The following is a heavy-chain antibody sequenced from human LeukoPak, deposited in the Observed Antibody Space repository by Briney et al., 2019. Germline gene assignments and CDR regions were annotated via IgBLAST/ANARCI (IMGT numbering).Heavy chain of an antibody. CDR3: AKARGATYGTYYFDY. D-gene: IGHD4/OR15-4a*01. CDR2: SGSGGDT. J-gene: IGHJ4*02. V-gene: IGHV3-23*01. Sequence: GGSLRLSCAAPGFTFSSYAMNWVRQAPGKGLEWVSISGSGGDTYYADSVKGRFTISRDNSKNTLYLQMNSLRAEDTAVYYCAKARGATYGTYYFDYWGQGTLVTVSS. CDR1: GFTFSSYA.